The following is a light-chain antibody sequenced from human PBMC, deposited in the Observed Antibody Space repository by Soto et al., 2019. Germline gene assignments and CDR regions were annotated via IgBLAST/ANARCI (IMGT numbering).Light chain of an antibody. CDR2: KDR. CDR3: QSADSSGTYKV. V-gene: IGLV3-25*03. CDR1: ALPKQY. J-gene: IGLJ2*01. Sequence: SYELTQPPSVSMSPGQTARITCSGDALPKQYAYWYQQKPGQAPVLVIYKDRERPSGIPERFSGSSSGTTVTLTISGGQAEDEADYYCQSADSSGTYKVFGGGTKLTVL.